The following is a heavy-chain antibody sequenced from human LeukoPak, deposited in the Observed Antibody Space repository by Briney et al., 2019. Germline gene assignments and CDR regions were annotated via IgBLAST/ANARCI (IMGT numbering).Heavy chain of an antibody. D-gene: IGHD4-17*01. V-gene: IGHV3-30*02. J-gene: IGHJ4*02. CDR1: GFTFSNYV. Sequence: GGSLRLSCAASGFTFSNYVIHWVRQPQGKWLEWVSLIRYDGSSKYYADSVRGRFTISRDNSKNTLYLQMNSLRAEDTAVYYCARYSGNYGLDYWGQGTLVTVSS. CDR2: IRYDGSSK. CDR3: ARYSGNYGLDY.